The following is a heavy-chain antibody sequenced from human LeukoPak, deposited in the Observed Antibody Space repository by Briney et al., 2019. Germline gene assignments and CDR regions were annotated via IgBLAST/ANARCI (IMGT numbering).Heavy chain of an antibody. J-gene: IGHJ4*02. D-gene: IGHD3-10*01. Sequence: PSGTLSLTCAVSGGSISSSNWWSWVRQPPGKGLEWIGEINHSGSTNYNPSLKSRVTISVDTSKNQFTLKLSSVTAADTAVYYCARQFGYSVWFGVYYFDYWGQGTLVTVSS. CDR3: ARQFGYSVWFGVYYFDY. CDR1: GGSISSSNW. CDR2: INHSGST. V-gene: IGHV4-4*02.